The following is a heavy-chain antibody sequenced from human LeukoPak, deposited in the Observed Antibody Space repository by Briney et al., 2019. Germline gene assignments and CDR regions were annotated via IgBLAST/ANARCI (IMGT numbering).Heavy chain of an antibody. J-gene: IGHJ4*02. CDR3: ASLARDY. D-gene: IGHD3-3*02. V-gene: IGHV3-53*01. Sequence: GGSLRLSCAASAFIVSTNYMTSVRQAPGKGLEWVSVIHNGGSTYYADSVKGRFTLSIDNSKNMLYLQMNSLRVEDTAVYYCASLARDYWGPGTLVTVSS. CDR1: AFIVSTNY. CDR2: IHNGGST.